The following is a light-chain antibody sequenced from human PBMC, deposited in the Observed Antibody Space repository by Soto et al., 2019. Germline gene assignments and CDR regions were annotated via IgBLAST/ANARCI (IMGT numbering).Light chain of an antibody. J-gene: IGKJ1*01. V-gene: IGKV1-5*01. CDR3: QQYYSYRT. Sequence: GDRVTITCRASQSISSRLAWYQQKPGRAPKLLIYDASSLESGVPSRFSGSGSGTEFTLTISSLQPDDFATYYCQQYYSYRTFGQGTKVEIK. CDR1: QSISSR. CDR2: DAS.